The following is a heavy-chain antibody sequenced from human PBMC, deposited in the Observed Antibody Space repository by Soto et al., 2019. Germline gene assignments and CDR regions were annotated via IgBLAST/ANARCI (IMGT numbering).Heavy chain of an antibody. CDR1: GFTFSSYS. D-gene: IGHD1-20*01. CDR2: ISSSSSYI. V-gene: IGHV3-21*01. J-gene: IGHJ6*02. CDR3: ARTKRYEDYYYGMDV. Sequence: GGSLRLSCAASGFTFSSYSMNWVRQAPGKGLEWVSSISSSSSYIYYADSVKGRFTISRDNAKNSLYLQMNSLRAEDTAVYYCARTKRYEDYYYGMDVWGQGTTVTVSS.